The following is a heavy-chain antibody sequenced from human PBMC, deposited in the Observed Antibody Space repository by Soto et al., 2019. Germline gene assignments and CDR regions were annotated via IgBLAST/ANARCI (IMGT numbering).Heavy chain of an antibody. CDR1: GGSFSGDY. CDR2: INHSGST. Sequence: QVQLQQWGAGLLKPSETLSLTCAVYGGSFSGDYWSWIRQPPGKGLEWIGEINHSGSTNYNPSLKSRVTISVDTSKNQFYLKLSSVTAADTAVYYCERGRGELLVVDDYFDYWGQGTLVTDSS. J-gene: IGHJ4*02. CDR3: ERGRGELLVVDDYFDY. V-gene: IGHV4-34*01. D-gene: IGHD1-26*01.